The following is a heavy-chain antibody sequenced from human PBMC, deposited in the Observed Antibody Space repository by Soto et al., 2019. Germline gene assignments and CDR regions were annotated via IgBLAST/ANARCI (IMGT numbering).Heavy chain of an antibody. CDR1: GGTFSSYW. CDR3: ARGYCSTTDCQAYCYTLDV. J-gene: IGHJ6*01. Sequence: GGPLSVCCAASGGTFSSYWMHRDRQAPGKGLVWVSRIDSDGSTTTYAVSVKGRFTISRDNAESTVYLQMNSLRAEDTAVYYCARGYCSTTDCQAYCYTLDVWGQGTLVTVSS. D-gene: IGHD2-2*01. V-gene: IGHV3-74*01. CDR2: IDSDGSTT.